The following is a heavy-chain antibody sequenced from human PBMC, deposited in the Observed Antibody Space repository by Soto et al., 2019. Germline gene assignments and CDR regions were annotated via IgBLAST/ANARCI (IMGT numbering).Heavy chain of an antibody. CDR1: GFTFSSYA. J-gene: IGHJ6*02. CDR2: ISYDGSNK. V-gene: IGHV3-30-3*01. D-gene: IGHD3-3*01. CDR3: ARVLRFLEWLSNYYYYGMEV. Sequence: QVQLVESGGGVVQPGRSLRLSCAASGFTFSSYAMHWVRQAPGKGLEWVAVISYDGSNKYYADSVKGRFTISRDNSKDTLYLQMNSLRAEDTAVYYCARVLRFLEWLSNYYYYGMEVWDQGTTVTVSS.